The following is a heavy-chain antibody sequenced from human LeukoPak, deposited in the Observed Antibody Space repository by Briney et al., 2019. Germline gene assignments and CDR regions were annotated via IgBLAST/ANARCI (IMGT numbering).Heavy chain of an antibody. J-gene: IGHJ5*02. D-gene: IGHD4/OR15-4a*01. CDR2: MNVKSGTA. CDR1: GGTFSSYA. CDR3: ARLPGYFGAS. Sequence: GSSVKVSCKASGGTFSSYAISWVRQAPGQRLEWMGCMNVKSGTADYAPKFQGRVTMTRNTSISTAYMDLSSLRPEDTAVYYCARLPGYFGASWGQGTLVTVSS. V-gene: IGHV1-8*02.